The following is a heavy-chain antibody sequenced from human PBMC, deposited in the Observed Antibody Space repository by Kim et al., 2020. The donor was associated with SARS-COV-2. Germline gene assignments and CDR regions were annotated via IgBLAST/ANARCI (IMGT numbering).Heavy chain of an antibody. V-gene: IGHV3-21*01. J-gene: IGHJ6*02. CDR1: GFTFSSYS. CDR2: ISSSSSYI. CDR3: ARVRSGPRPGQKDYGMDV. Sequence: GGSLRLSCAASGFTFSSYSMNWVRQAPGKGLEWVSSISSSSSYIYYADSVKGRFTISRDNAKNSLYLQMNSLRAEDTAVYYCARVRSGPRPGQKDYGMDVWGQGTTVTVSS. D-gene: IGHD2-2*01.